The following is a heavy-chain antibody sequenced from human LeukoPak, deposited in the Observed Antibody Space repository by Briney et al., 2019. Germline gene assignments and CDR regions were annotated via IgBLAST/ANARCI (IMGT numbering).Heavy chain of an antibody. V-gene: IGHV3-30*02. CDR2: IRYDGSNK. Sequence: GGSLRLSCAASGFTFSSYGMHWVRQAPGKGLEWVAFIRYDGSNKYYADSVKGRFTISRDNSKNTLYLQMNSLRAEDTAVYYCAREALYGYSSGWYEDYWGQGTLVTVSS. D-gene: IGHD6-19*01. J-gene: IGHJ4*02. CDR1: GFTFSSYG. CDR3: AREALYGYSSGWYEDY.